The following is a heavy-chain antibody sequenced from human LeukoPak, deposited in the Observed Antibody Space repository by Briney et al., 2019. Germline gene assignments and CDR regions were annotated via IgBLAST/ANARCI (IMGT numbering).Heavy chain of an antibody. CDR2: IYHSGST. CDR3: ARDSSSPH. V-gene: IGHV4-30-2*01. Sequence: PSETLSLTCTVSGGSISSGGYYWSWIRQPPGKGLEWIGYIYHSGSTYYNPSLKSRVTISVDRSKNQFSLKLSSVTAADTAVYYCARDSSSPHWGQGTLVTVSS. J-gene: IGHJ4*02. CDR1: GGSISSGGYY. D-gene: IGHD6-6*01.